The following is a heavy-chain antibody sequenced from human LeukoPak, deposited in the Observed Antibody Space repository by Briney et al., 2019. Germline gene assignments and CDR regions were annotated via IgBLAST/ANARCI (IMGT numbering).Heavy chain of an antibody. D-gene: IGHD2-2*03. J-gene: IGHJ6*02. CDR3: ARVDVVVVPAAIPSYYYYGMDV. V-gene: IGHV1-18*01. Sequence: ASEKVSCKASGYTFTSYGISWVRQAPGQGLEWMGWISAYNGNTNYAQKLQGRVTMTTDTSTSTAYMELRSLRSDDTAVYYCARVDVVVVPAAIPSYYYYGMDVWGQGTTVTVSS. CDR2: ISAYNGNT. CDR1: GYTFTSYG.